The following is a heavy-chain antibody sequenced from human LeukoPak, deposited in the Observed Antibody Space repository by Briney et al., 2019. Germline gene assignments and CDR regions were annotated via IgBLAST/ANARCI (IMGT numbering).Heavy chain of an antibody. D-gene: IGHD3-10*01. J-gene: IGHJ3*02. CDR3: STGSGHAFDI. V-gene: IGHV3-74*01. CDR1: GFTFSSYW. Sequence: PGGSLRLSCAASGFTFSSYWMHWVRQVPGKGTVWVSRINSDGSSTSYADSVKGRFTIFRENAKNTLYVQMNSLRAEDTAVYYCSTGSGHAFDIWGRGTMVTVSS. CDR2: INSDGSST.